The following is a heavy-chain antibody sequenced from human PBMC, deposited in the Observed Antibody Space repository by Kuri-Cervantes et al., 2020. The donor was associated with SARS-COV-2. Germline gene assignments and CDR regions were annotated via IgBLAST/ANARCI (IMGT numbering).Heavy chain of an antibody. D-gene: IGHD6-13*01. CDR2: ISSSSSYI. CDR1: GINFSSYS. V-gene: IGHV3-21*01. CDR3: ARDPYSSSWYRYYYGMDV. J-gene: IGHJ6*02. Sequence: GECRKSFCAASGINFSSYSMNWVRQAPGKGLEWVSSISSSSSYIYYADAVKGRFTISRDNAKNSLYLQMNSLRAEDTAVYYCARDPYSSSWYRYYYGMDVWGQGTTVTVSS.